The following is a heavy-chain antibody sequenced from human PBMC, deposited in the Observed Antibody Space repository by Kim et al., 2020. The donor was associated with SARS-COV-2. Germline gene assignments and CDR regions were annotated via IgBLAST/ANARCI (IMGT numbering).Heavy chain of an antibody. CDR1: GFTFSSYW. CDR3: ARARGAGYTFDY. CDR2: ISSDGSSS. Sequence: GGSLRLSCAASGFTFSSYWMHWVRQAPGKGLEWVARISSDGSSSAYADSVKGRFSISRDNAKNTLYLQMNRLRVEDTAVYYCARARGAGYTFDYWGQG. V-gene: IGHV3-74*03. J-gene: IGHJ4*02. D-gene: IGHD3-10*01.